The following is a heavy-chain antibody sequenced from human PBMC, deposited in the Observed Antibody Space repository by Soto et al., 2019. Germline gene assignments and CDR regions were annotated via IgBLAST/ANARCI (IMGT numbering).Heavy chain of an antibody. V-gene: IGHV1-69*02. Sequence: QVQLVQSGAEVKKPGSSVKVSCKASGGTFSSYTISWVRQAPGQGLEWMGRIIPILGIANYAQKFQGRVTITADKSTSTAYMELSSLRSADTAVYYCARSPIAAAGTFVDYWGQGTLVTVSS. CDR3: ARSPIAAAGTFVDY. CDR1: GGTFSSYT. D-gene: IGHD6-13*01. CDR2: IIPILGIA. J-gene: IGHJ4*02.